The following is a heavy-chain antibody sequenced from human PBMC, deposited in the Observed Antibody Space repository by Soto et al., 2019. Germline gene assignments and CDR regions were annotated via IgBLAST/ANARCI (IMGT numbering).Heavy chain of an antibody. CDR3: ARTVWFGGLPNWFDP. V-gene: IGHV4-61*01. CDR2: IYYSGST. CDR1: GGSVSSGSYY. J-gene: IGHJ5*02. D-gene: IGHD3-10*01. Sequence: SETLSLTCTVSGGSVSSGSYYWSWIRQPPGKGLEWIGYIYYSGSTNYNPSLKSRVTISVDTSKNQFSLKLSSVTAADTAVYYCARTVWFGGLPNWFDPWGQGTLVTVSS.